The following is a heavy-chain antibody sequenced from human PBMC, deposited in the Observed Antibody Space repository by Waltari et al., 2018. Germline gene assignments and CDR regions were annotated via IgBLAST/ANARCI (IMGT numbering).Heavy chain of an antibody. D-gene: IGHD3-22*01. CDR2: IYTSGST. Sequence: EVQLVETGGGLIQPGGSLRLSCAASGFTISRNYMNWVRQAPGKGLEWVSVIYTSGSTYYADSGKGRFTISRDISKNTLYLQMNSLRGEDTAVYYCARDGGLHYDSSGSSEYLQDWGQGTLVTVSS. CDR3: ARDGGLHYDSSGSSEYLQD. CDR1: GFTISRNY. V-gene: IGHV3-53*02. J-gene: IGHJ1*01.